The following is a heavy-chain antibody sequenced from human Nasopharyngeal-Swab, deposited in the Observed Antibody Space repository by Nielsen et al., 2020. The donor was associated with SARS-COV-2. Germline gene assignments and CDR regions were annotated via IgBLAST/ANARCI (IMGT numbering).Heavy chain of an antibody. Sequence: SDTLPLTSAVYGGSFSGYYWSWIRQPPGKGLEWIGEIHHSGSTNYNPSLKSRATISVDTSKNQFSLKLSSVTAADTAVYYCARDGVHSGNLLDSWGQGTLVTVSS. CDR2: IHHSGST. V-gene: IGHV4-34*01. J-gene: IGHJ4*02. CDR3: ARDGVHSGNLLDS. CDR1: GGSFSGYY. D-gene: IGHD3-10*01.